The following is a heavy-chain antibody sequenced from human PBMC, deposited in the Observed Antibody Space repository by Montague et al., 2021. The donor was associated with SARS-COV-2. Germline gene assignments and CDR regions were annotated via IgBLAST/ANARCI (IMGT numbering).Heavy chain of an antibody. CDR3: ARRSLGYCSGGSCYSAFDP. CDR2: IYYSGST. Sequence: SETLSLTCTVSGGSISSYYWSWIRQPPGKGLEWIGYIYYSGSTNYNPFLKSRVTISVDTSKNQFSLKLSSVTAADTAVYYCARRSLGYCSGGSCYSAFDPWGQGTTVTVSS. D-gene: IGHD2-15*01. V-gene: IGHV4-59*01. CDR1: GGSISSYY. J-gene: IGHJ6*02.